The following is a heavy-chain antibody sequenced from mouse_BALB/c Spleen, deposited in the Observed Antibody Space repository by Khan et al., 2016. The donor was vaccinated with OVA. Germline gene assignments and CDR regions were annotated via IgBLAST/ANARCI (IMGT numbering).Heavy chain of an antibody. D-gene: IGHD1-1*01. J-gene: IGHJ2*01. CDR1: GYSFTDYN. V-gene: IGHV1S135*01. CDR2: IDPYNGGY. Sequence: EVQLQQSGPELVKPGASVKVSCKASGYSFTDYNMFWVKQSHGKSLEWIGYIDPYNGGYIFNQKFEGKATLTVDKSSSTVFIHLHRLTSEDSAVYYCALSYYYGSGFDYWGHGTTVTVSS. CDR3: ALSYYYGSGFDY.